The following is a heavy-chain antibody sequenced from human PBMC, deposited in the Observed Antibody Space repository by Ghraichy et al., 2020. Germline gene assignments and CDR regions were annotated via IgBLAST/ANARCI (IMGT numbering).Heavy chain of an antibody. V-gene: IGHV3-23*01. CDR2: ISGSGGNT. Sequence: GGSLRLSCAASGFTFSSYAMSWVRQAPGKRLEWVSAISGSGGNTYYADSVKGRFTFSRDNSKNTLYLQMNSLRAEDTAVYYCAKDVGRGGGSCFHHWGQGTLVTVSS. CDR3: AKDVGRGGGSCFHH. D-gene: IGHD2-15*01. CDR1: GFTFSSYA. J-gene: IGHJ1*01.